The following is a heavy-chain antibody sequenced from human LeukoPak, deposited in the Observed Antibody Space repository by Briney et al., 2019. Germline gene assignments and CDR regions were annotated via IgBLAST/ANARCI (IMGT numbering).Heavy chain of an antibody. J-gene: IGHJ4*02. D-gene: IGHD2-21*02. CDR2: INPNSGGT. Sequence: ASVKVSCKASGYTFTGYYMHWVRQAPGQGLEWMGWINPNSGGTNYAQKFQGGVTMTRDTSISTAYMELSRLRSDDTAVYYCAKGRGRWVVTAAPLFDYGGQRTLVTVSS. CDR3: AKGRGRWVVTAAPLFDY. CDR1: GYTFTGYY. V-gene: IGHV1-2*02.